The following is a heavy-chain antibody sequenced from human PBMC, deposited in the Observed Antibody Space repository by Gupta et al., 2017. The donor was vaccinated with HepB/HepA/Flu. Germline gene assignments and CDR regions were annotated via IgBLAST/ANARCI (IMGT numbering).Heavy chain of an antibody. CDR1: GGTFSSYA. Sequence: GGTFSSYAISWVRQAPGQGLEWMGGIIPIFGTANYAQKFQGRVTITADKSTSTAYMELSSLRSEDTAVYYCARDYDFWSGYYRGFDYWGQGTLVTVAS. CDR3: ARDYDFWSGYYRGFDY. CDR2: IIPIFGTA. V-gene: IGHV1-69*06. J-gene: IGHJ4*02. D-gene: IGHD3-3*01.